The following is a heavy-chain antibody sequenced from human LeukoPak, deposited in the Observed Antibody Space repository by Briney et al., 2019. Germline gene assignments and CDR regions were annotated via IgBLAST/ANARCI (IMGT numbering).Heavy chain of an antibody. J-gene: IGHJ4*02. D-gene: IGHD3-22*01. V-gene: IGHV2-5*02. CDR3: AHYYYETSGFAY. Sequence: SGPTLVNPTQTLTLTCSSSGFPLSTSGVGVGWIRQPPGKALEWLSLIYWDDERRYSPSLMNRLTITKDTSKTQVVLKLTKMDPVDTAIYYCAHYYYETSGFAYWGQGTLVTVSS. CDR2: IYWDDER. CDR1: GFPLSTSGVG.